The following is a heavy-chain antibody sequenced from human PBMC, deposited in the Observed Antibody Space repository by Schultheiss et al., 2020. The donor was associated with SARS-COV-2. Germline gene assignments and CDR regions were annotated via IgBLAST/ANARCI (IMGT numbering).Heavy chain of an antibody. D-gene: IGHD3-22*01. CDR2: IYYSGST. Sequence: SETLSLTCTVSGGSISSSSYYWGWIRQPPGKGLEWIGSIYYSGSTYYNPSLKSRVTISVDTSKNQFSLKLSSVTAADTAVYYCATSSLPYYYDSSGDGVVDYWGQGTLVTVSS. CDR3: ATSSLPYYYDSSGDGVVDY. J-gene: IGHJ4*02. CDR1: GGSISSSSYY. V-gene: IGHV4-39*01.